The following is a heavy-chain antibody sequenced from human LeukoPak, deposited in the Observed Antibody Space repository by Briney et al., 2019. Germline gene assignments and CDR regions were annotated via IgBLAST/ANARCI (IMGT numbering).Heavy chain of an antibody. CDR3: ARGRWFGELYSDY. CDR2: ISGSGGST. J-gene: IGHJ4*02. CDR1: GFAFSSYA. D-gene: IGHD3-10*01. Sequence: GGSLRLSCAASGFAFSSYAMSWVRQAPEKGLEWVSAISGSGGSTYYADSVKGRFTISRDNSKNTLYLQMNSLRAEDTAVYYCARGRWFGELYSDYWGQGTLVTVSS. V-gene: IGHV3-23*01.